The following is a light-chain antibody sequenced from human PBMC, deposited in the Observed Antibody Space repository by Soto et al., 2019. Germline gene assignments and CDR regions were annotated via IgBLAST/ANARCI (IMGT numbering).Light chain of an antibody. CDR3: SSYTSSSTYV. CDR2: DVS. Sequence: QSALTQPASVSGSPGQSITISCTGTSSDVGGYNYVSWYQQYPGKVPKLTIYDVSYRPSGVSNRFSGSKSGNTASLTISGLQAEDEADYYCSSYTSSSTYVFGTGTKVTVL. J-gene: IGLJ1*01. CDR1: SSDVGGYNY. V-gene: IGLV2-14*01.